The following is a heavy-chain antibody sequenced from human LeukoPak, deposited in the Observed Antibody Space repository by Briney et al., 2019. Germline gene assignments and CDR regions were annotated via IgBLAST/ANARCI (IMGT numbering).Heavy chain of an antibody. CDR2: IFYSGST. CDR1: GGSISSYY. J-gene: IGHJ4*02. D-gene: IGHD5-12*01. Sequence: SETLSLTCTVSGGSISSYYWNWIRQPPGKGLEWIGYIFYSGSTNYNPSLRSRVTISADTSKNQFSLKLSSVTAADTAVYYCAREGNSGYDVIDYWGQGSLVTVSS. CDR3: AREGNSGYDVIDY. V-gene: IGHV4-59*01.